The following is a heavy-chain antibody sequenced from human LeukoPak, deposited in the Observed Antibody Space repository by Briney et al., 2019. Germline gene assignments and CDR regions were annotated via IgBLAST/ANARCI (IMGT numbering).Heavy chain of an antibody. D-gene: IGHD6-13*01. CDR1: GFTFSDYF. Sequence: GGSLRLSCAASGFTFSDYFMSWIRQAPGKGLEWVSYISSSGSTIYYADSVKGRFTISRDNAKNSLYLQMNSLRAEDTAVYYCARCKGTAAAGTLNGWGQGTLVTVSS. V-gene: IGHV3-11*01. CDR2: ISSSGSTI. J-gene: IGHJ4*02. CDR3: ARCKGTAAAGTLNG.